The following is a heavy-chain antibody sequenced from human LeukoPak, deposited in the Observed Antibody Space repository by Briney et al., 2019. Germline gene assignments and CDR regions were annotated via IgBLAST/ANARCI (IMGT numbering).Heavy chain of an antibody. CDR1: GGTFSSYA. V-gene: IGHV1-69*01. D-gene: IGHD5-18*01. J-gene: IGHJ4*02. CDR3: ARDLWGYSYGQYYFDY. CDR2: ILPIFGTA. Sequence: ASVKVSCKASGGTFSSYAISWVRQAPGQGLEWMGGILPIFGTANYAQKFQGRVTITADESTSTAYMELSSLRSEDTAVYYCARDLWGYSYGQYYFDYWGQGTLVTVSS.